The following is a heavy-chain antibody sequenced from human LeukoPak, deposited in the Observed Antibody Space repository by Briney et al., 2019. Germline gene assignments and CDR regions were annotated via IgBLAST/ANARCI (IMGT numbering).Heavy chain of an antibody. Sequence: GGSLRLSCAASGFTFSSYSMNWVRQAPGKGLEWVSYISHSSSAIYYADSVKGRFAISRDNAKNSLYLQTNSLRVEDTAVYYCARVRDAYNYFHYWGQGTLVTVSS. CDR3: ARVRDAYNYFHY. D-gene: IGHD2-21*01. CDR1: GFTFSSYS. J-gene: IGHJ4*02. CDR2: ISHSSSAI. V-gene: IGHV3-48*01.